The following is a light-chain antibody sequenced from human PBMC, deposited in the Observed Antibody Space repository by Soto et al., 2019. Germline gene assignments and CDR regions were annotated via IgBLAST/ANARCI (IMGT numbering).Light chain of an antibody. CDR1: QSISSW. J-gene: IGKJ1*01. Sequence: DIQKTQSPSSLSASVADRVTITFRASQSISSWLAWYQQKPGKAPKLLIYKASSLESGVPSRFSGSGSGTEFTLTISSLQPDDFATYYCQQYNSYPWTFGQGTKVDIK. V-gene: IGKV1-5*03. CDR2: KAS. CDR3: QQYNSYPWT.